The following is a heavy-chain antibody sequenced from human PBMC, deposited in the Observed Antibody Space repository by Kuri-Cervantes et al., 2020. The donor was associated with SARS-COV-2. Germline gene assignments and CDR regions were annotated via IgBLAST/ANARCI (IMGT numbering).Heavy chain of an antibody. CDR3: ARALRGHNSNYYYYYGMDV. Sequence: ETLSLTCAVYGGSFSGYYWSWIRQPPGKGLEWVANIKQDGSEKYYVDSVKGRFTISRDNAKNSLYLQMNSLRAEDTAVYYYARALRGHNSNYYYYYGMDVWGQGTTVTVSS. V-gene: IGHV3-7*03. CDR2: IKQDGSEK. J-gene: IGHJ6*02. D-gene: IGHD3-10*01. CDR1: GGSFSGYY.